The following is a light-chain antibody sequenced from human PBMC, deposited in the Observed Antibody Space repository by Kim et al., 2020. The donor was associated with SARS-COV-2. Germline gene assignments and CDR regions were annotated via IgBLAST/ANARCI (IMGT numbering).Light chain of an antibody. V-gene: IGLV6-57*03. CDR2: EDD. CDR1: SGSIASNY. J-gene: IGLJ2*01. Sequence: TVTNAWTRSSGSIASNYVQWYQQRPGSAPNTVIYEDDQRPSGVPDRFSGSLDSSSNSASLTISGVKTEDEADYYRQSYDSNNDDVIFGGGTQLTVL. CDR3: QSYDSNNDDVI.